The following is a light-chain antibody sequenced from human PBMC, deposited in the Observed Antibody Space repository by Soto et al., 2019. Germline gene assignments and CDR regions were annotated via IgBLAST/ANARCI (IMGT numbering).Light chain of an antibody. CDR1: QSVSSN. V-gene: IGKV3-15*01. CDR2: GAS. CDR3: QQYDKWPPWT. Sequence: EIVMTQSPATLSVSPGERATLSCRASQSVSSNLAWYQQKPGQAPRLLIYGASTRATGIPARFSGSGSGTEFTLIISSLQSEDFAVYYCQQYDKWPPWTFGQGTKVDIK. J-gene: IGKJ1*01.